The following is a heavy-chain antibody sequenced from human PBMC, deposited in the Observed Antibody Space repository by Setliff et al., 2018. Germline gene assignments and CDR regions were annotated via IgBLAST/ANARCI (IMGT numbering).Heavy chain of an antibody. J-gene: IGHJ6*03. CDR3: AREKVVVVSTTSYYYYMDV. D-gene: IGHD2-15*01. Sequence: GASVKVSCKASGGTFSSFGISWVRQAPGQGLEWMGGIIPSFGSTNFAQEFQGRVTITTGESTNTAYMELSSLSSEDTAVYYCAREKVVVVSTTSYYYYMDVWGKGTTVTVSS. CDR2: IIPSFGST. CDR1: GGTFSSFG. V-gene: IGHV1-69*05.